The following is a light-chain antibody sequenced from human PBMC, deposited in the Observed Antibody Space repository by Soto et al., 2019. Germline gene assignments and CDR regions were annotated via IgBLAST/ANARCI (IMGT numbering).Light chain of an antibody. CDR1: QGISSY. Sequence: IQLTQSPSSLSASVGDRVTIACRASQGISSYLAWYQQKPGKAPQLLIYAASTLQSGVPSRFSGSGSGTDFTLTISSLQPDDFATYYCQHYDSYPITFGPGTKVDIK. CDR3: QHYDSYPIT. V-gene: IGKV1-9*01. CDR2: AAS. J-gene: IGKJ3*01.